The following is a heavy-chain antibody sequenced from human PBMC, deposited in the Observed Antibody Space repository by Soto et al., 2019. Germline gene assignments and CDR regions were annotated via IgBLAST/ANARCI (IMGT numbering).Heavy chain of an antibody. J-gene: IGHJ4*02. CDR2: ISYDGSNK. CDR1: GLTFSSYG. D-gene: IGHD6-19*01. CDR3: AKGIAVAGSAFDY. V-gene: IGHV3-30*18. Sequence: PGGSLRLSCAASGLTFSSYGMHWVRQAPGKGLEWVAVISYDGSNKYYADSVKGRFTISRDNSKNTLYLQMNSLRAEDTAVYYCAKGIAVAGSAFDYWGQGTLVTVSS.